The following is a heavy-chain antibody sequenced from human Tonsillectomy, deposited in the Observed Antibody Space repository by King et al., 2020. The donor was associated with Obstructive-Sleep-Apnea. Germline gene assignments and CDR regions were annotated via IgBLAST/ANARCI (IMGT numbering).Heavy chain of an antibody. V-gene: IGHV1-69*01. J-gene: IGHJ5*02. CDR2: IIPMLATA. D-gene: IGHD6-6*01. CDR1: GGTFRSYA. Sequence: VQLVESGAEVKKPGSSVKVSCTAFGGTFRSYAISWLRQAPGQGLEWMGGIIPMLATASYAEKFQGRVTITADESTSAAYMELTSLRSEDTAVYYCARDLSYHNSSRQRNWFDPWGQGTLVTVSS. CDR3: ARDLSYHNSSRQRNWFDP.